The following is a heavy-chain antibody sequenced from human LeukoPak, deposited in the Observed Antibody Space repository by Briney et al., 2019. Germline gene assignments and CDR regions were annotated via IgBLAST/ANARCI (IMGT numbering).Heavy chain of an antibody. J-gene: IGHJ3*02. CDR1: GGSISRYY. D-gene: IGHD4-17*01. CDR2: IYYSGST. CDR3: ARGFYGDYLFDAFDM. V-gene: IGHV4-59*01. Sequence: SETLSLTCTVSGGSISRYYWNWIRQPPGKGLEWIGYIYYSGSTNYNPSLKSRVTISVDTSKNQFSLKLSAVTAADTAVYYCARGFYGDYLFDAFDMWGQGTMVTVSS.